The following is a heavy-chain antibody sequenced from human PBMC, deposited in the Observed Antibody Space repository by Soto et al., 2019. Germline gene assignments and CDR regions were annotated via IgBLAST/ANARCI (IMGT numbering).Heavy chain of an antibody. CDR2: IDPSDSYT. Sequence: GESLKISCKGSGYSFTSYWISWVRQMPGKGLEWMGRIDPSDSYTNYSPSFQGHVTISADKSISTAYLQWSSLKASDTAMYYCASTYYYDSSGYEVAEYFQHWGQGTLVTVSS. D-gene: IGHD3-22*01. CDR3: ASTYYYDSSGYEVAEYFQH. V-gene: IGHV5-10-1*01. J-gene: IGHJ1*01. CDR1: GYSFTSYW.